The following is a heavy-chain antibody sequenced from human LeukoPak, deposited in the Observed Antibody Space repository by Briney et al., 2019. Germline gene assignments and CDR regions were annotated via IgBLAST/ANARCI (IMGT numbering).Heavy chain of an antibody. Sequence: GGSLRLSCAASGFTFSTYVMHWVRQAPGKGLMWVSRISHDGAVTSYADSVRGRFTVSRDNAKNTLYLQMNSLRAEDTAVYYCARDRSKYGDYEFDYWGQGTLVTVSS. CDR1: GFTFSTYV. CDR2: ISHDGAVT. J-gene: IGHJ4*02. V-gene: IGHV3-74*01. D-gene: IGHD4-17*01. CDR3: ARDRSKYGDYEFDY.